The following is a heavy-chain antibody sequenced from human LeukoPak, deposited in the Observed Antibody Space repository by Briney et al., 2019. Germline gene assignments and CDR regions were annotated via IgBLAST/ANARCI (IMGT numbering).Heavy chain of an antibody. CDR1: GGSIGSGSYY. CDR2: IYTSGST. Sequence: SETLSLTCTVSGGSIGSGSYYWSWIRQPAGKGLEWIGRIYTSGSTNYNPSLKSRVTISVDTSKNQFSLKLSSVTAADTAVYYCARVGWFGELSYWGQGTLVTVSS. CDR3: ARVGWFGELSY. J-gene: IGHJ4*02. D-gene: IGHD3-10*01. V-gene: IGHV4-61*02.